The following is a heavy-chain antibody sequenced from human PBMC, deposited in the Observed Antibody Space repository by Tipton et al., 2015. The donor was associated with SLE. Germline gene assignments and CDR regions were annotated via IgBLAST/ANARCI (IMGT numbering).Heavy chain of an antibody. Sequence: TLSLTCTVSRGSISRGGYYWSWFRQHPGKGLEWIGYIYYSGSTLYNPSLKSRATISVDTSTNQFSLKLASVTAADTAVYYCARGPTPVDPWGQGTLVIVSS. CDR1: RGSISRGGYY. J-gene: IGHJ5*02. CDR3: ARGPTPVDP. CDR2: IYYSGST. V-gene: IGHV4-31*03.